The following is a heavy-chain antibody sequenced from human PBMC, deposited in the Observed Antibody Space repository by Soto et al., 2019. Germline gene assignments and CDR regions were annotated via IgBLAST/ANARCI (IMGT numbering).Heavy chain of an antibody. D-gene: IGHD3-3*01. CDR2: IIPIFGTA. CDR1: GGTFSSYA. Sequence: GASVKVSCKVSGGTFSSYAISWVRQAPGQGLEWMGGIIPIFGTANYAQKFQGRVTITADESTSTAYMELSSLRSEDTAVYYCARGPYYDFWSGYFEPYYYYGMDVWGQGTTVTVSS. CDR3: ARGPYYDFWSGYFEPYYYYGMDV. V-gene: IGHV1-69*13. J-gene: IGHJ6*02.